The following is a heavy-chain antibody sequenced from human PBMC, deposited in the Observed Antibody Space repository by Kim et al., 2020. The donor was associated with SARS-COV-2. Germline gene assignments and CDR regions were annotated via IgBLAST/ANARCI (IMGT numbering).Heavy chain of an antibody. CDR1: GFTFSSYA. Sequence: GGSLRLSCAASGFTFSSYAMSWVRQAPGKGLEWVSVIYSGGSSTYYADSVKGRFTISRDNSKNTLYLQMNSLRAEDTAVYYCATDIVVVPAAMILPGGMDVWGQGTTVTVSS. CDR2: IYSGGSST. D-gene: IGHD2-2*01. J-gene: IGHJ6*02. CDR3: ATDIVVVPAAMILPGGMDV. V-gene: IGHV3-23*03.